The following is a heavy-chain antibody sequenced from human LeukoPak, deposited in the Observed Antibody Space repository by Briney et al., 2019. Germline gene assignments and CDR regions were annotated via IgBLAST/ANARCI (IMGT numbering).Heavy chain of an antibody. CDR2: IWSDGSNK. CDR3: ARASGPFDY. V-gene: IGHV3-33*01. CDR1: GFIFRDYG. Sequence: GTSLRLSCAASGFIFRDYGLHWVRQAPGKGLEWVAVIWSDGSNKYYADSVKGRFTISRDNSKNTLFLQMDSLRDDDTALYYCARASGPFDYWGQGTLVTVSA. D-gene: IGHD3-10*01. J-gene: IGHJ4*02.